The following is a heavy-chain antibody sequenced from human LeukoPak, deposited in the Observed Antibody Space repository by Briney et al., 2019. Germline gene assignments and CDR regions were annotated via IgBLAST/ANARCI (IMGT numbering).Heavy chain of an antibody. CDR3: ARDRETFDY. J-gene: IGHJ4*02. CDR1: GYTVTTYY. D-gene: IGHD1-26*01. Sequence: ASVKVSCKASGYTVTTYYMHWVRQAPGQGLEWMGIINPSGGSTTYAQNFQGRVTMTRDTSTSAVYMELSSLRSEDTAVYYCARDRETFDYWGQGTLVTVSS. V-gene: IGHV1-46*01. CDR2: INPSGGST.